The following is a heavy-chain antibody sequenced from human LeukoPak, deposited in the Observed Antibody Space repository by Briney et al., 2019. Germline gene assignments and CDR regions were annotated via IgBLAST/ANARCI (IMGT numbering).Heavy chain of an antibody. V-gene: IGHV4-34*01. CDR1: GGSFSGYY. J-gene: IGHJ4*02. CDR2: INHSGSA. Sequence: SETLSLTCAVSGGSFSGYYWTWIRQPPGKGLEWIGEINHSGSANYNPSLMSRVTISVDTSKNQFSLKLSSVTAADTAVYYCARQPGIAVVDYWGQGTLVTVSS. D-gene: IGHD6-19*01. CDR3: ARQPGIAVVDY.